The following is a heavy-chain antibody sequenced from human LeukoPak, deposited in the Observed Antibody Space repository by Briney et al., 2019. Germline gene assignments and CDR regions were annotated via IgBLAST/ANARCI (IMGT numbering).Heavy chain of an antibody. CDR3: ARAPDYSNYVNYYYGMDV. D-gene: IGHD4-4*01. Sequence: PGGSLRLSCAASGFTFSSYSMNWVRQAPGKGLEWVSYISSSGSTIYYADSVKGRFTISRDNAKNSLYLQMNSLRAEDTAVYYCARAPDYSNYVNYYYGMDVWGQGTTVTVSS. CDR1: GFTFSSYS. J-gene: IGHJ6*02. V-gene: IGHV3-48*04. CDR2: ISSSGSTI.